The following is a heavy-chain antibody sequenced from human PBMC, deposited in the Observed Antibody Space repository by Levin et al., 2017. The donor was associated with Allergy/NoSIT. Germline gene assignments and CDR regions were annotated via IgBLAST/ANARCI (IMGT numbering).Heavy chain of an antibody. V-gene: IGHV1-46*01. J-gene: IGHJ2*01. CDR2: INPSGGNT. D-gene: IGHD6-13*01. CDR1: GYIFTSYY. Sequence: AASVKVSCKASGYIFTSYYMHWVRQAPGQGLEWMGIINPSGGNTNYAQKFQGRVTMTSDTSTSTVYMELSSLRSEDTAVYYCARVGSSWYSNWYFDLWGRGTVVTVSS. CDR3: ARVGSSWYSNWYFDL.